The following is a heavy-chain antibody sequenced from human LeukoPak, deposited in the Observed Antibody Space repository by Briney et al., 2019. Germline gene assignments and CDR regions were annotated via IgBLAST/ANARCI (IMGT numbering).Heavy chain of an antibody. CDR3: AKDHNYDYVRGTLDS. V-gene: IGHV3-43*02. CDR1: GFTFDGCA. Sequence: PGGSLRLSCTASGFTFDGCAMHWVRQVPGRGLEWISLINGDGGVTYYADSVKGRFTISRDNRRNSLYLQMNSLRSDDTAFYYCAKDHNYDYVRGTLDSWGQGTLVTVSS. D-gene: IGHD3-16*01. CDR2: INGDGGVT. J-gene: IGHJ5*01.